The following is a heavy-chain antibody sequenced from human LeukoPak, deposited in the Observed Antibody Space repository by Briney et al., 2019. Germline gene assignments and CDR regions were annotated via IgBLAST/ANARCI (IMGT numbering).Heavy chain of an antibody. V-gene: IGHV4-59*08. Sequence: KPSETLSLTCAVYGGSFSGYYWSWIRQPPGKGLEWIGYIYYSGSTNYNPSLKSRVTISVDTSKNQFSLKLSSVTAADTAVYYCASQSAAAGNYYYGMDVWGQGTTVTVSS. CDR3: ASQSAAAGNYYYGMDV. J-gene: IGHJ6*02. CDR1: GGSFSGYY. CDR2: IYYSGST. D-gene: IGHD6-13*01.